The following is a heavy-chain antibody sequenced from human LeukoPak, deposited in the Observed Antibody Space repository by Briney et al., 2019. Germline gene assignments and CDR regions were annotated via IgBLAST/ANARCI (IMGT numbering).Heavy chain of an antibody. D-gene: IGHD3-10*01. Sequence: PSETLSLTCTVTGGSISRFHWSWLRQPPGKGLEWIGYIYYSGSTNYNPSLKSRVTISVDTSENQFSLKLNSVTAADTAVYYCARTAVTMVRGIIRNYNLDYWGQGTLVTVSS. V-gene: IGHV4-59*08. J-gene: IGHJ4*02. CDR3: ARTAVTMVRGIIRNYNLDY. CDR2: IYYSGST. CDR1: GGSISRFH.